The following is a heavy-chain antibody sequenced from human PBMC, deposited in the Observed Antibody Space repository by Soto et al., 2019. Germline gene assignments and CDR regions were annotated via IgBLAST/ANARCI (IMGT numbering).Heavy chain of an antibody. CDR3: SRVGGYYGDYPNFDY. CDR1: GSSISPYY. Sequence: SETLSLTCIVSGSSISPYYWTWIRQPPGKGLEWIGNIYYSGSTNYNPSLKSRVTISVDTSKKQFSLKLTSVTAADTAVYYCSRVGGYYGDYPNFDYWGQGTRVTVS. CDR2: IYYSGST. J-gene: IGHJ4*02. V-gene: IGHV4-59*01. D-gene: IGHD4-17*01.